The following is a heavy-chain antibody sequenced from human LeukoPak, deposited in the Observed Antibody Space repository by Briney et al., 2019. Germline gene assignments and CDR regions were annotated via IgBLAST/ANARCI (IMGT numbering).Heavy chain of an antibody. CDR2: ISGSGGST. Sequence: GGSLRLSCAASGFTFSSYAMSWVRQAPGKGLEWVSAISGSGGSTYYADSVKGRFTISRGNSKNTLYLQMNSLRAEDTAVYYCAKGDYFYYYYGMDVWGQGTTVTVSS. CDR1: GFTFSSYA. V-gene: IGHV3-23*01. D-gene: IGHD2/OR15-2a*01. CDR3: AKGDYFYYYYGMDV. J-gene: IGHJ6*02.